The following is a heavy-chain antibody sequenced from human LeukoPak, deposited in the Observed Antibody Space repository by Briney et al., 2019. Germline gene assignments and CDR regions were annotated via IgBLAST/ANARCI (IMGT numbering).Heavy chain of an antibody. V-gene: IGHV3-30*19. Sequence: GGSLRLSCAASGFTFSSYGMHWVRQAPGKGLEWVAIISYDGSNEYYADSVKGRFTISRDNSKNTLYLQMNSLRAADTAVYYCAREIGYWGQGTLVTVSS. CDR2: ISYDGSNE. CDR1: GFTFSSYG. J-gene: IGHJ4*02. CDR3: AREIGY.